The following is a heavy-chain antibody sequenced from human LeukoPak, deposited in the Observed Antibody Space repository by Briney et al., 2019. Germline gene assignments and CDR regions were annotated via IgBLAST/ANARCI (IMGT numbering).Heavy chain of an antibody. D-gene: IGHD2/OR15-2a*01. CDR3: ATSPTFLLAY. CDR1: GYTFTSYW. J-gene: IGHJ4*02. Sequence: GESLKISCKGSGYTFTSYWIGWVRKMPGKGLEWMGIIYPGDSDTRYSPSFQGQVTLSADKSISTAYLQWSSLEASDTAMYYCATSPTFLLAYWGQGTLVTVSS. CDR2: IYPGDSDT. V-gene: IGHV5-51*01.